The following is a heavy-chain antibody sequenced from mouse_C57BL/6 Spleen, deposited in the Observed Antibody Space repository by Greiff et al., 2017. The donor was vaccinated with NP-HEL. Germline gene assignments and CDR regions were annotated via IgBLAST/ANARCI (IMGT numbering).Heavy chain of an antibody. CDR1: GYTFTSYW. V-gene: IGHV1-64*01. CDR3: AFSLGYFDY. D-gene: IGHD6-2*01. CDR2: IRPNSGST. Sequence: VQLQQPGAELVKPGASVKLSCKASGYTFTSYWMHWVKQRPGQGLEWIGMIRPNSGSTNYNEKFKSKATLTVDKSSSTAYMQLSSLTSEDSAVYYCAFSLGYFDYWGQGTTLTVSS. J-gene: IGHJ2*01.